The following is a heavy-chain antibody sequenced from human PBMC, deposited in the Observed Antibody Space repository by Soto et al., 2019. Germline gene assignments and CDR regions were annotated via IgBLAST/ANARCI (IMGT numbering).Heavy chain of an antibody. D-gene: IGHD3-9*01. CDR1: GFTRTTPP. Sequence: EVQLLESGGGLVLPGGSLGPSFAGSGFTRTTPPLSGAPRPPGKGLEWVTTISGTASRTYYVDSVKGRFFTSRDNAKNTVTLQMNNLTLDDTAVYYCATSFRYFDNWGQGTRVTVSS. V-gene: IGHV3-23*01. J-gene: IGHJ4*02. CDR2: ISGTASRT. CDR3: ATSFRYFDN.